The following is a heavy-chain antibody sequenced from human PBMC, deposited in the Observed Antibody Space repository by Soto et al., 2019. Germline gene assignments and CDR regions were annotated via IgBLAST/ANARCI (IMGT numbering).Heavy chain of an antibody. Sequence: CTVSGGSISSYYWSWIRQPPGKGLEWIGYIYYSGSTNYNPSLKSRVTISVDTSKNQFSLKLSSVTAADTAVYYCARGNTIFGVVIRSYYYYGMDVWGQGTTVTVSS. CDR2: IYYSGST. D-gene: IGHD3-3*01. CDR1: GGSISSYY. J-gene: IGHJ6*02. CDR3: ARGNTIFGVVIRSYYYYGMDV. V-gene: IGHV4-59*01.